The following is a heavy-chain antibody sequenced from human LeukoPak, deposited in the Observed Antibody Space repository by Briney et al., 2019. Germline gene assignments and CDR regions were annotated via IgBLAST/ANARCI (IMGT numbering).Heavy chain of an antibody. CDR2: IDPSDSYT. CDR3: ARFVEAAAPDWFDP. D-gene: IGHD6-13*01. J-gene: IGHJ5*02. V-gene: IGHV5-10-1*01. CDR1: GYSFPSYW. Sequence: GESLTISCKVSGYSFPSYWIRWVRQMTGKGLGWMGRIDPSDSYTNYSTSFQGHVTISADKSISTAYLQWSSLKASDTAMYYCARFVEAAAPDWFDPWGQGTLVTVSS.